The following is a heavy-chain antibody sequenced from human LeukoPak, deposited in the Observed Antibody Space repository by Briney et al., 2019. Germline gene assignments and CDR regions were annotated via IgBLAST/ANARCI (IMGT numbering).Heavy chain of an antibody. Sequence: GGSLRLSCAASGFTVSSNCMSWVRQAPGKGLEWVSVIYSGGSTYYADSVKGRFTISRDNSKNTLYLQMNSLRAEDTAMYYCTRDRGRYSDSGTYFAYWGEGTLVTVSS. V-gene: IGHV3-53*01. J-gene: IGHJ4*02. CDR2: IYSGGST. D-gene: IGHD3-10*01. CDR1: GFTVSSNC. CDR3: TRDRGRYSDSGTYFAY.